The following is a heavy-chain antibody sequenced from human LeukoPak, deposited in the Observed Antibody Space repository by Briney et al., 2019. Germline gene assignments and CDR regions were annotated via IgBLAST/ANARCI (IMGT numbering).Heavy chain of an antibody. V-gene: IGHV1-2*06. Sequence: ASVKVSCKASGYTFTGYYMHWVQQAPGQGLEWMGRINPNSGGTNYAQKFQGRVTMTRDTSISTAYMELSRLRSDDTAVYYCARDGIVATESGYYYYYMDVWGKGTTVTVSS. CDR2: INPNSGGT. J-gene: IGHJ6*03. D-gene: IGHD5-12*01. CDR3: ARDGIVATESGYYYYYMDV. CDR1: GYTFTGYY.